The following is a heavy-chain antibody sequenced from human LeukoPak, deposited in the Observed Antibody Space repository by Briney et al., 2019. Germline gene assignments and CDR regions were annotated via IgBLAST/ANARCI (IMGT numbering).Heavy chain of an antibody. CDR1: GLTFSVYG. J-gene: IGHJ4*02. Sequence: GGSLRLSCAASGLTFSVYGMHWVRQAPGKGLEWVTFIHYDGNNKDYADSVKGRFTISRDNSKNTVSLQMNSLRVEDTAVYYCASDGWAEYCSSSSCSSVFDNWGQGTLVTVSS. D-gene: IGHD2-2*01. CDR2: IHYDGNNK. CDR3: ASDGWAEYCSSSSCSSVFDN. V-gene: IGHV3-30*02.